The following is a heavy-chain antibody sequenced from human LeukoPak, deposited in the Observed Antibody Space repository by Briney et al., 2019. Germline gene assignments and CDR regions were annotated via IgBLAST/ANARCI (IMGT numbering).Heavy chain of an antibody. CDR2: ISYDGSNK. CDR3: AKDRRGYSGYDHLNYLDY. V-gene: IGHV3-30*18. D-gene: IGHD5-12*01. CDR1: GFTFSSYG. J-gene: IGHJ4*02. Sequence: AGGSLRLSCAASGFTFSSYGMHWVRQAPGKGLEWVAVISYDGSNKYYADSVKGRFTISRDNSKNTLYLQMNSLRAEDTAVYYCAKDRRGYSGYDHLNYLDYWGQGALVTVSS.